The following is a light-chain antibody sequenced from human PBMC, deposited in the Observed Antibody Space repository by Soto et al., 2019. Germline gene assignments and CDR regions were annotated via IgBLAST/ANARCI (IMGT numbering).Light chain of an antibody. J-gene: IGLJ1*01. CDR1: SSNIGAGYD. V-gene: IGLV1-40*01. CDR2: GNS. CDR3: QSYDSSLSGSYV. Sequence: QSVLTQPPSVSGAPGQRVTISCTGTSSNIGAGYDVPWYQQLPGTAPKLLIYGNSNRPSGVPDRFSGSKSGTSASLASTGLQAEDETDYYCQSYDSSLSGSYVFGTGTKVTVL.